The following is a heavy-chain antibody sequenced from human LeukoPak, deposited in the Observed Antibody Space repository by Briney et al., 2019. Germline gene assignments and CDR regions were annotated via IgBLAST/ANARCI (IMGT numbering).Heavy chain of an antibody. Sequence: ASVKVSCKASGGTFSSYAISWVRQAPGQGLEWMGGIIPIFGTANYAQKFQGRVTITADESTSTAYMELSSLRSDDTAMYYCARLTDYSSSSEGYWGQGTLVTVSS. CDR3: ARLTDYSSSSEGY. V-gene: IGHV1-69*13. J-gene: IGHJ4*02. CDR1: GGTFSSYA. CDR2: IIPIFGTA. D-gene: IGHD6-6*01.